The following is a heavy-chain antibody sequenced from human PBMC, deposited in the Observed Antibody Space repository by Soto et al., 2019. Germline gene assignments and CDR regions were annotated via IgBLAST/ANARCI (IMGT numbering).Heavy chain of an antibody. CDR3: AKRIAVVSGFYYYYGMDV. CDR1: GGAFSSYA. V-gene: IGHV1-69*13. CDR2: IIPIFGTA. Sequence: SVKVSCKASGGAFSSYAISWVRQAPGQGLEWMGGIIPIFGTANYAQKFQGRVTITADESTSTAYMELSSLRSEDTAVYYCAKRIAVVSGFYYYYGMDVWGQGTTVTVSS. D-gene: IGHD6-19*01. J-gene: IGHJ6*02.